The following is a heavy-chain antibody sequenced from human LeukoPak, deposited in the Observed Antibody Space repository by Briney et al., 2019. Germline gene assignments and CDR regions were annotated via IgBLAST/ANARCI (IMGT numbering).Heavy chain of an antibody. V-gene: IGHV4-4*07. J-gene: IGHJ6*03. CDR2: IYTSGST. Sequence: SETLSLTCTVSGGSISSYYWSWIRQPAGKGLEWIGRIYTSGSTNYNPSLKSRVTMSVDTSKSQFSLKLSSVTAADTAVYYCARSSRLFGIYYYYYMDVWGKGTTVTVSS. D-gene: IGHD2-21*01. CDR1: GGSISSYY. CDR3: ARSSRLFGIYYYYYMDV.